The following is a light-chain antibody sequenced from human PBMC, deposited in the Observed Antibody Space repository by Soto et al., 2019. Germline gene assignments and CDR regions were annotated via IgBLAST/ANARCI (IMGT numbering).Light chain of an antibody. J-gene: IGKJ3*01. CDR3: QQSSTSPQWT. V-gene: IGKV3-11*01. CDR1: QSVRNY. CDR2: DAS. Sequence: EIVLTQSPATVSVSPGESATLSCRASQSVRNYLAWYQQKPGKAPRLLIFDASNRATGIPSRFSGSGSGTYFTLTISSLEPEDFAVYYCQQSSTSPQWTFGPGTRVDL.